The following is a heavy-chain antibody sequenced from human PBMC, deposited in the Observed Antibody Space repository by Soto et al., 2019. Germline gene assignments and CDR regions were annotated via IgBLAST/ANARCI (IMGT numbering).Heavy chain of an antibody. CDR1: GGSINNYY. D-gene: IGHD2-2*03. CDR2: IFYTGST. J-gene: IGHJ4*02. CDR3: AREGNLGRWIQPLDS. V-gene: IGHV4-59*01. Sequence: PSETLSLTCTVSGGSINNYYLSWIRQPPGKGLEWIANIFYTGSTYYNPSLMSQVTISVDTSKNHFSLKLISVTTADTAVYFCAREGNLGRWIQPLDSWGQGTLVTVSS.